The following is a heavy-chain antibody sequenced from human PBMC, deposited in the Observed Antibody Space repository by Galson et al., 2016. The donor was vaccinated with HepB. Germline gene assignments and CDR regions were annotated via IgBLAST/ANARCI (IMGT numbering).Heavy chain of an antibody. CDR2: ISPDGTKK. Sequence: SLRLSCAASGFTFNTYIMQWVRQAPGKGLEWVAVISPDGTKKHDADSVKGRFTVSRDNSKNMLYLQMDRLRPEDTAVYYCARVGQDWGQGTMVVVSS. CDR3: ARVGQD. V-gene: IGHV3-30-3*01. CDR1: GFTFNTYI. J-gene: IGHJ4*02.